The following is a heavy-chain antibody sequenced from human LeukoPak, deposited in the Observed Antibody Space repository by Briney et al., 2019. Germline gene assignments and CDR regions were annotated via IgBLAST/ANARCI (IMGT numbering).Heavy chain of an antibody. V-gene: IGHV4-61*01. CDR1: GYSISSGYY. CDR2: IYYSGST. J-gene: IGHJ4*02. CDR3: ARPGKYCTNGVCPFDY. Sequence: SETLSLTCAVSGYSISSGYYWGWIRQPPGKGLEWIGYIYYSGSTNYNPSLKSRVTISVDTSKNQFSLKLSSVTAADTAVYYCARPGKYCTNGVCPFDYWGQGTLVTVSS. D-gene: IGHD2-8*01.